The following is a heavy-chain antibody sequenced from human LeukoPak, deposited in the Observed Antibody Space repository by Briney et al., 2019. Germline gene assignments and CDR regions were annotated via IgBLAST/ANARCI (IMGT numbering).Heavy chain of an antibody. V-gene: IGHV4-39*01. Sequence: SETLSLTCTVSGGSISSSSYYWGWIRQPPGKGLEWIGSIYYSGSTYYNPSLKSRVTISVDTSKNQFSLKLSSVTAADTAVYYCARDYDFRSASWFDPWGQGTLVAVSS. CDR1: GGSISSSSYY. J-gene: IGHJ5*02. D-gene: IGHD3-3*01. CDR3: ARDYDFRSASWFDP. CDR2: IYYSGST.